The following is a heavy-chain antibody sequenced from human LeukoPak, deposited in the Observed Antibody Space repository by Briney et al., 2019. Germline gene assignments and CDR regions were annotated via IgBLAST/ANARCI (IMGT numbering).Heavy chain of an antibody. CDR1: GLTFSRYA. V-gene: IGHV3-30*04. Sequence: GRSLRLSCAASGLTFSRYAMHWVCQAPGKGLEWVAVMSYDGSNIYYADSVKGRFTVSRDNSKNTLYLQVNSLRAEDTAGYYCARVGGGRRSPAGIQDAFDLWGQGTMVTVSS. CDR2: MSYDGSNI. D-gene: IGHD2-2*01. CDR3: ARVGGGRRSPAGIQDAFDL. J-gene: IGHJ3*01.